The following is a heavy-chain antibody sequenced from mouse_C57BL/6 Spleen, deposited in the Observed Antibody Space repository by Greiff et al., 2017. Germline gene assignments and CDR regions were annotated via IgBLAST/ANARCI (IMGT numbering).Heavy chain of an antibody. Sequence: VQLQQSGAELVRPGASVKLSCKASGYTFPDYYINWVKQRPGQGLDWIARIYPGSGNTYYNEKFKGKATLTAEKSSSTAYMQLSSLTSEDSAVYFCARGSSDYYAMDYWGQGTSVTVSS. V-gene: IGHV1-76*01. CDR2: IYPGSGNT. J-gene: IGHJ4*01. D-gene: IGHD1-1*01. CDR1: GYTFPDYY. CDR3: ARGSSDYYAMDY.